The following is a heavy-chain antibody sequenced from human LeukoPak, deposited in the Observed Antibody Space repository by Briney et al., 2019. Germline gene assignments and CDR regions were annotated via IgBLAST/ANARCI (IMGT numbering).Heavy chain of an antibody. V-gene: IGHV3-23*01. Sequence: PGGSLRLSCAASGFTFSNYAFSWVRQAPGKGLEWVSGIVGSGGSIYYADSVKGRLTISRDNSEDTAVYYCAKDHYSGAGSYYDVPTIDYWGQGTLVTVSS. CDR2: IVGSGGSI. CDR1: GFTFSNYA. D-gene: IGHD3-10*01. CDR3: VPTIDY. J-gene: IGHJ4*02.